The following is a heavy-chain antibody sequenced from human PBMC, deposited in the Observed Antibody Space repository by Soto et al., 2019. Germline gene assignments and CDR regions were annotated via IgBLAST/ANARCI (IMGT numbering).Heavy chain of an antibody. CDR1: GFSLSTSGMC. D-gene: IGHD2-2*01. V-gene: IGHV2-70*01. CDR3: ARSPVVVPAAALHYYYYYGMDV. CDR2: IDWDDDK. Sequence: GPTLVNPTQTLTLTCTFSGFSLSTSGMCVSWIRQPPGRALEWLALIDWDDDKYYSTSLKTRLTISKDTSKNQVVLTMTNMDPVDTATYYCARSPVVVPAAALHYYYYYGMDVWGQGT. J-gene: IGHJ6*02.